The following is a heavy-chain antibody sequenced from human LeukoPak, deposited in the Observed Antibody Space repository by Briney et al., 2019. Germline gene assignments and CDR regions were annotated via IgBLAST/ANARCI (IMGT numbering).Heavy chain of an antibody. CDR2: ISSSSSTI. CDR1: GFTFSSYS. V-gene: IGHV3-48*01. Sequence: GGSLRLSCAASGFTFSSYSMNWVRQAPGKGLEWVSYISSSSSTIYYADSVKGRFTISRDNAKNSLYLQMNSLRAEDTAVYYCAKDSTYDYVWGSYLDYWGQGTLVTVSS. J-gene: IGHJ4*02. CDR3: AKDSTYDYVWGSYLDY. D-gene: IGHD3-16*01.